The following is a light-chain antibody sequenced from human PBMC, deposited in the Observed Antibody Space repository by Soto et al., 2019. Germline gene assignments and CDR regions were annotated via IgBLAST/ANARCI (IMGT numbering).Light chain of an antibody. J-gene: IGKJ4*01. CDR3: QQFNSYPLS. Sequence: AIQLTQSPSSLSASVGDRVTITCRASQGISSALAWYQHKSGKPPKSLIYDASSLESGLPSRFSGTGSGTDFTLTISSLQTEDFATYYCQQFNSYPLSFGGGTKVEI. V-gene: IGKV1-13*02. CDR1: QGISSA. CDR2: DAS.